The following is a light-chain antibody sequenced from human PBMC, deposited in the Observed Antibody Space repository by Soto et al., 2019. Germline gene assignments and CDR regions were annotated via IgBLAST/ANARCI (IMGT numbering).Light chain of an antibody. J-gene: IGKJ1*01. CDR2: DAS. CDR3: QQRSNWPWT. V-gene: IGKV3-11*01. CDR1: QSVSSY. Sequence: EIVLTQSPATLSLSPGERATLSCRASQSVSSYLAWYQQKPGQAPRLLIYDASNRATGIPARFSGSGSGTDFTHTISSREPEDFAVYYCQQRSNWPWTFGQGTKVEIK.